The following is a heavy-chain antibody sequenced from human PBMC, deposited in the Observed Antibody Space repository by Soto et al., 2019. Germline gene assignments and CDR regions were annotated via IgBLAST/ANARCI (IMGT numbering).Heavy chain of an antibody. V-gene: IGHV1-18*04. Sequence: QVQLVQSGGEMKNPGASVKVSCKASGYTFSDYGISWVRQAPGQGLEWMGWISDFESNINFAPKFRGRVTLTIDTSTTTAYMELRGLTSDDAAVYYCARAGRGTYYYFDLWGQGTLVTVSS. CDR3: ARAGRGTYYYFDL. CDR1: GYTFSDYG. J-gene: IGHJ4*02. CDR2: ISDFESNI. D-gene: IGHD1-26*01.